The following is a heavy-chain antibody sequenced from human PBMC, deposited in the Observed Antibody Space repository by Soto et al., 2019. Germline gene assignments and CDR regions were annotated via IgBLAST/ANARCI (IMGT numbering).Heavy chain of an antibody. CDR2: ISYDGSNK. V-gene: IGHV3-30*03. D-gene: IGHD2-15*01. CDR3: AASAHGSGGSSLDY. CDR1: GFIFSIYG. Sequence: QVQLVESGGGVVQPGRSLRLSCAASGFIFSIYGMHWVRQAPGKGLEWVAVISYDGSNKDYADSAKGRFTISRDNYKNTLYLQMHSLRAEDTAVYYCAASAHGSGGSSLDYWGQGTLVTVSS. J-gene: IGHJ4*02.